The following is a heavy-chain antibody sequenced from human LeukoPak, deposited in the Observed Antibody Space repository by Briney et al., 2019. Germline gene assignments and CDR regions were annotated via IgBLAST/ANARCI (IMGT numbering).Heavy chain of an antibody. J-gene: IGHJ5*02. CDR1: GVSISSYY. CDR3: ARGSRYCSSTSCLNWFDP. V-gene: IGHV4-4*07. D-gene: IGHD2-2*01. CDR2: ISTSGST. Sequence: SGTLSLTCTVSGVSISSYYWSWIRLPAGKGLEWIGRISTSGSTNYNPSLKSRVTVSVDTSKNQFSLKLSSVTAADTAVYYCARGSRYCSSTSCLNWFDPWGQGTLVTVSS.